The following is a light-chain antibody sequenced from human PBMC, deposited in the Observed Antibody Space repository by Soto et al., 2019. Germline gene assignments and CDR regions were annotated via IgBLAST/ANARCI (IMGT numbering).Light chain of an antibody. V-gene: IGLV2-14*01. J-gene: IGLJ1*01. Sequence: QSALTQPASVSGSPGQSITISCTGTSSDIGTYNFVSWYQQHPGKAPKLMIYEVSDRPSGVYDRFSGSKSDNTASLSISGLQAEDEADYYCSSYTSTSTYVFGTGTKLTVL. CDR1: SSDIGTYNF. CDR2: EVS. CDR3: SSYTSTSTYV.